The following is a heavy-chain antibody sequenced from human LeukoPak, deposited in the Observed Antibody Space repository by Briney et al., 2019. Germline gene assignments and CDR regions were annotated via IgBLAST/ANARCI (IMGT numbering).Heavy chain of an antibody. CDR2: ISSSSSYI. CDR3: ARDRVVVVSSGDYYYYYYMDV. CDR1: GFTFSSYS. Sequence: KSGGSLRLSCAASGFTFSSYSMNWVRQAPGKGLEWVSSISSSSSYIYYADSVKGRFTISRDNAKNSLYLQMNSLRAEDTAVYYCARDRVVVVSSGDYYYYYYMDVWGKGTTVTVSS. V-gene: IGHV3-21*01. D-gene: IGHD2-2*01. J-gene: IGHJ6*03.